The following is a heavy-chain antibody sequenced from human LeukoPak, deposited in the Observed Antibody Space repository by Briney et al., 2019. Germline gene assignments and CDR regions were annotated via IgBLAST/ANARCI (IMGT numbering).Heavy chain of an antibody. Sequence: GGSLRLSCAASGFNVDDYVMHWVRQAPGKGLEWVSLISRDGGSTFYADSVQGRLTISRDNAKNSLYLQMNSLRAEDTAVYYCARDAPYGPDAFDLWGQGTMVTVSS. CDR3: ARDAPYGPDAFDL. J-gene: IGHJ3*01. CDR2: ISRDGGST. D-gene: IGHD3-10*01. V-gene: IGHV3-43*02. CDR1: GFNVDDYV.